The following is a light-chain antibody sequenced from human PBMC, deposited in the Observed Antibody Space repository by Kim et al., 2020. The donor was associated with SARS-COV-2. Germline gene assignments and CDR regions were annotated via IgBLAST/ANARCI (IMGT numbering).Light chain of an antibody. CDR2: DVS. V-gene: IGKV1-33*01. Sequence: ASVGDRVTISCQATQVIRKFLNWYQQRPGKAPQLLIYDVSNLQTGVPSRFSGSGYGTEFTLTISSLQPEDFATYYCQQNDAFPITFGQGTRLEIK. J-gene: IGKJ5*01. CDR1: QVIRKF. CDR3: QQNDAFPIT.